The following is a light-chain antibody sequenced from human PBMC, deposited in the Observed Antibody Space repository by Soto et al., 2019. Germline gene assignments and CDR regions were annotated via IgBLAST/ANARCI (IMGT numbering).Light chain of an antibody. V-gene: IGLV2-14*01. Sequence: QSALTQPASVSGSPGQSIAISCTGTGSDVGGYDYVSWYQQHPDKAPKLIIYEVTKRPSGVSNRFSGSKSGNTASLTISGLQPDDEADYYCSSHTSGDTRVFGSGTKLTVL. CDR3: SSHTSGDTRV. CDR1: GSDVGGYDY. J-gene: IGLJ1*01. CDR2: EVT.